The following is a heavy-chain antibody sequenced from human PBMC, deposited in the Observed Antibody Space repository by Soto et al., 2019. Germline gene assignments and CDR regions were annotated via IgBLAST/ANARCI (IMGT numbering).Heavy chain of an antibody. CDR1: GFTFSRYG. J-gene: IGHJ5*02. CDR3: AKDPNDSSGSINWFDH. V-gene: IGHV3-30*18. Sequence: QVPLVESGGGVVQPGRSLRLSCAASGFTFSRYGMHWVRQAPGKGLEWLTVMSYDGSHKEYADSVKGRFTISRDNSKNTVYLQMDSLTTEDTAVYYCAKDPNDSSGSINWFDHWGQGTLVTVSS. CDR2: MSYDGSHK. D-gene: IGHD3-22*01.